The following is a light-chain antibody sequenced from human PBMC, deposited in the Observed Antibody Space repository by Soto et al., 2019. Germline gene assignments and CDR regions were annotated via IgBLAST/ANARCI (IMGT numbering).Light chain of an antibody. V-gene: IGLV2-14*01. CDR2: EVS. J-gene: IGLJ2*01. Sequence: QSALTQPASVSESPGQSITISCTGTSSDVGGYDFVSWYQQRPGKAPKLMIYEVSDRASEVSNRFSGSKSGSTASLTISGLQAEDEADYYCASYTSSSTVIFGGGTKLTVL. CDR1: SSDVGGYDF. CDR3: ASYTSSSTVI.